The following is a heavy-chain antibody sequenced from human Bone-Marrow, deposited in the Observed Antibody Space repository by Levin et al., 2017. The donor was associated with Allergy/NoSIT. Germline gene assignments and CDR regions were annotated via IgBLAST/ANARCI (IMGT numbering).Heavy chain of an antibody. CDR3: ASLIGHSIVIMPAAQGAFEI. Sequence: PGGSLRLSCAASGLTVSDTYINWVRQAPGKALEWVSVIYSAGHAYYAPSVRGRFTISRDTSKNIVHLQMDSLRPADTAIYYCASLIGHSIVIMPAAQGAFEIWGQGTMVTVSS. J-gene: IGHJ3*02. D-gene: IGHD2-2*01. V-gene: IGHV3-66*02. CDR1: GLTVSDTY. CDR2: IYSAGHA.